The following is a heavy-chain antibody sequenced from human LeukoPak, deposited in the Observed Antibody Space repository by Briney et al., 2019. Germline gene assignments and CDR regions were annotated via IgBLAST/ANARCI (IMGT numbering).Heavy chain of an antibody. V-gene: IGHV3-30*02. J-gene: IGHJ4*02. D-gene: IGHD3-10*01. CDR1: GFTFGSYG. CDR3: ARSLTMVRAYDY. CDR2: IQYDGSNK. Sequence: GGSLRLSCAASGFTFGSYGMHWVRQAPGKGLEWVTFIQYDGSNKYYADSVKGRFTISRDNSKNTVYLQMNSLRTEDTAVYYCARSLTMVRAYDYWGQGTLVTVSS.